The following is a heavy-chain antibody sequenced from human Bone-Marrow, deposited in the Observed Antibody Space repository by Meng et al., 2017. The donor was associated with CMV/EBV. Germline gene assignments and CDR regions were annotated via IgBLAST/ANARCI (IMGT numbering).Heavy chain of an antibody. V-gene: IGHV1-18*01. CDR2: ISAYNGKT. D-gene: IGHD4-17*01. CDR1: GYTFTGYG. J-gene: IGHJ4*02. CDR3: ARDGPDYGDYVNFDY. Sequence: ASEKVSCKPSGYTFTGYGISWLRLAPGQRLEWMAWISAYNGKTNYAQKFQGRYTMTTDTSTTTAYMELRSLRSDDTAVYYCARDGPDYGDYVNFDYWGQGTLDPVSS.